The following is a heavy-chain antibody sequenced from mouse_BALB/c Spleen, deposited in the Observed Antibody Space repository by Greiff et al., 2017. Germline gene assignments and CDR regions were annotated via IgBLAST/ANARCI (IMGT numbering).Heavy chain of an antibody. J-gene: IGHJ4*01. CDR1: GFTFSSYA. Sequence: EVHLVESGGGLVKPGGSLKLSCAASGFTFSSYAMSWVRQSPEKRLVWVAEISSGGSYTYYPDTVTGRFTISRDNAKNTLYLEMSSLRSEDTAMYYCARDTGYDYALDYWGQGTSVTVSA. CDR2: ISSGGSYT. V-gene: IGHV5-9-4*01. CDR3: ARDTGYDYALDY. D-gene: IGHD1-2*01.